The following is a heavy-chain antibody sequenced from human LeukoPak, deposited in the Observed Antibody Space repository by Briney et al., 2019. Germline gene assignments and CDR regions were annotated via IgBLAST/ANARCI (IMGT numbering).Heavy chain of an antibody. CDR2: ISGSGGST. J-gene: IGHJ4*02. V-gene: IGHV3-23*01. CDR3: AKCGSCITMIVVVHSGFDY. Sequence: TGGSLRLSCAASGFTFSNYAMSWVRQAPGKGLEWVSAISGSGGSTYYADSVKGRFTISRDNSKNTLYLQMNSLRAEDTAVYYCAKCGSCITMIVVVHSGFDYWGQGTLVTVSS. D-gene: IGHD3-22*01. CDR1: GFTFSNYA.